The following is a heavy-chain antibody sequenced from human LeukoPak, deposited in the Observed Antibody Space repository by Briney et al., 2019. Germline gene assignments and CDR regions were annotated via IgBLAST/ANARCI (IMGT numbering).Heavy chain of an antibody. CDR2: FRNKVYTYST. J-gene: IGHJ3*02. CDR3: ARGHNSFDI. V-gene: IGHV3-72*01. CDR1: GFTFSASY. Sequence: GGSLRLSCAASGFTFSASYMDWVRQPPGKGLEWVGRFRNKVYTYSTEYAASVKGRFTISRDDSKNSLYLQMNNLKTEDTAVYYCARGHNSFDIWGRGTMVTVSS.